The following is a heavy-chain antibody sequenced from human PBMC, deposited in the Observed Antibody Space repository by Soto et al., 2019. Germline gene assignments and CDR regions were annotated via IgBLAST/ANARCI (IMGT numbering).Heavy chain of an antibody. D-gene: IGHD3-22*01. V-gene: IGHV3-23*01. J-gene: IGHJ3*02. CDR2: ISGSGGST. CDR3: AKGRGSSGYLNAFES. CDR1: GFIFSSYA. Sequence: PGGSLRLSCAASGFIFSSYAMSWVRQAPGKGLEWVSAISGSGGSTYCADSVKGRLTISRDNSKNTLYLQMNSLRAEDTAVYYCAKGRGSSGYLNAFESWGQVTMVTFSS.